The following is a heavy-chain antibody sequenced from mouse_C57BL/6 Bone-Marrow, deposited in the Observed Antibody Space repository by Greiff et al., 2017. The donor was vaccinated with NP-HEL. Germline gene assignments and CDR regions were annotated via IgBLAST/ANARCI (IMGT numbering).Heavy chain of an antibody. CDR2: ISGGGGNT. V-gene: IGHV5-9*01. D-gene: IGHD1-1*01. CDR3: ARQYYGSRGYFDY. CDR1: GFTFSSYT. J-gene: IGHJ2*01. Sequence: EVQVVESGGGLVKPGGSLKLSCAASGFTFSSYTMYWVRQTPEKRLEWVATISGGGGNTYYPDSVKGRFTISRDNAKNTLYLQMSSLRSEDTALYYGARQYYGSRGYFDYWGQGTTLTVSS.